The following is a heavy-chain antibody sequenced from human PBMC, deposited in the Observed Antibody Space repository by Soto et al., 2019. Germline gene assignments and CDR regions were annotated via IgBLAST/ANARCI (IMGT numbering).Heavy chain of an antibody. J-gene: IGHJ4*02. CDR2: IYADGAT. Sequence: VALVETGGGLIQPGGSLRLSCAASGFTVSSSSMSWVRQAPGKGLEWVSLIYADGATYYGDSVKGRFTISRDTSKNTLSLQMTSLRADDTAVYYCARDDSFLGAPFHYWGQGTLVTVSS. CDR1: GFTVSSSS. CDR3: ARDDSFLGAPFHY. V-gene: IGHV3-53*02. D-gene: IGHD3-16*01.